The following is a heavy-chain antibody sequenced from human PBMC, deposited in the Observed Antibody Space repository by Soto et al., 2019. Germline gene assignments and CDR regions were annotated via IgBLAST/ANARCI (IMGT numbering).Heavy chain of an antibody. Sequence: SETLSLTCTVSGGSISSGGYYWSWIRQHPGKGLEWIGYIYYSGSTYYNPSLKSRVTISVDTSKNQFSLKLSSVTAADTAVYYCTRVIAAAASKAFDIWGQGTMGTVS. CDR3: TRVIAAAASKAFDI. D-gene: IGHD6-13*01. CDR2: IYYSGST. J-gene: IGHJ3*02. CDR1: GGSISSGGYY. V-gene: IGHV4-31*02.